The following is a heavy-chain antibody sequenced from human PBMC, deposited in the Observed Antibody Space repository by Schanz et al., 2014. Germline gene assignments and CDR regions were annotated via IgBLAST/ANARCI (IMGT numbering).Heavy chain of an antibody. Sequence: QVHLMQSGAEAKKPGASVKVSCKAFGYSFTTYFIHWVRLAPGQGLEWLGRFTHISQKFQGRVTMTRDTSSTTAYMELNSLRSDDTAVYYCVRELSGGTFDYWGQGALVTVSS. CDR2: FT. CDR1: GYSFTTYF. V-gene: IGHV1-2*06. J-gene: IGHJ4*02. D-gene: IGHD1-1*01. CDR3: VRELSGGTFDY.